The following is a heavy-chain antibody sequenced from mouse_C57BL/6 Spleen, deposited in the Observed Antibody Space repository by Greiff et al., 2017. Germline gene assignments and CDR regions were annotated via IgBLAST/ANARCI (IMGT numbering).Heavy chain of an antibody. D-gene: IGHD1-1*01. CDR2: IYPGDGDT. CDR3: ASEGTFTTRYFDV. V-gene: IGHV1-80*01. CDR1: GYAFSSYW. J-gene: IGHJ1*03. Sequence: QVQLQQSGAELVKPGASVKISCKASGYAFSSYWMNWVKQRPGKGLEWIGQIYPGDGDTNYNGKFKGKATLTADKSSSTAYMQLSSLTSEDSTVYFCASEGTFTTRYFDVWGTGTTVTVSS.